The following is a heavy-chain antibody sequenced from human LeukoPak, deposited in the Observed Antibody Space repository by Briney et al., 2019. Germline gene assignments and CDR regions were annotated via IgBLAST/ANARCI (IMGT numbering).Heavy chain of an antibody. CDR3: ARVGPYYYYMDV. CDR2: IYYSGST. V-gene: IGHV4-59*01. Sequence: SETLSLTCTVSGGSISSYYWSWIRQPPGKGLEWIGYIYYSGSTNYNPSLKSRVTISVDTSKNQFSLKLSSVTAADTAVYYCARVGPYYYYMDVWGKGTTVTVSS. CDR1: GGSISSYY. J-gene: IGHJ6*03.